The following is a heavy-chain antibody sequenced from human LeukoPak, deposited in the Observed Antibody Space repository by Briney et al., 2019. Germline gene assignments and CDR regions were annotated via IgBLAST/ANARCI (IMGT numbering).Heavy chain of an antibody. CDR1: GFTFSSYS. Sequence: PGGSLRLSCAASGFTFSSYSMNWVRQAPGKGLEWVSSISSSSSYIYYADSVKGRFTISRDNAKNSLYLQMNSLRAEDTAVYYCARYYYGSGNFYYYYGMDVWGQGTTVTVS. CDR2: ISSSSSYI. J-gene: IGHJ6*02. V-gene: IGHV3-21*01. D-gene: IGHD3-10*01. CDR3: ARYYYGSGNFYYYYGMDV.